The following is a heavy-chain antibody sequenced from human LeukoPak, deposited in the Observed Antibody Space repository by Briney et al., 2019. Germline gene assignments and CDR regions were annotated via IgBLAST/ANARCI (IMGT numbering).Heavy chain of an antibody. CDR1: GFTFSSYG. J-gene: IGHJ6*02. V-gene: IGHV3-33*01. CDR3: ARLLWNYVWGSYRPNADYGMDV. CDR2: IWYDGSNK. Sequence: GRSLRLSCAASGFTFSSYGMHWVRQAPGKGLEWVAVIWYDGSNKYYADSVKGRFTISRDNSKNTLYLQMNGLRAEDTAVYYCARLLWNYVWGSYRPNADYGMDVWGQGTTVTVSS. D-gene: IGHD3-16*02.